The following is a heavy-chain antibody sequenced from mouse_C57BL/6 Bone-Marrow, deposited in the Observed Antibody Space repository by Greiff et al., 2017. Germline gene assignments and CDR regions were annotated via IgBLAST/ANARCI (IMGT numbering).Heavy chain of an antibody. D-gene: IGHD1-1*01. CDR1: GYTFTSYW. Sequence: QVQLQQPGAELVRPGSSVKLSCKASGYTFTSYWMHWVKQRPIQGLEWIGNIDPSDSETHYNQKFKDKATLTVDKSSSTAYMQLSSLTSEDSAVYYCARQGAAYYGSSYGYFDVWGTGTTVTGSS. CDR2: IDPSDSET. J-gene: IGHJ1*03. V-gene: IGHV1-52*01. CDR3: ARQGAAYYGSSYGYFDV.